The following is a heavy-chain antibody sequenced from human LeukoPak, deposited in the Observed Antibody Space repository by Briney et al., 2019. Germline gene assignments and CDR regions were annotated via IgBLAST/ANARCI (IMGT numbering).Heavy chain of an antibody. CDR2: INPSGGST. D-gene: IGHD3-22*01. Sequence: GASVKVSCKASGYTFTSYYMHWVRQAPGQGLEWMGIINPSGGSTSYAQKLQGRVTMTTDTSTSTAYMELRSLRSDDTAVYYCARSYYYDSSGYYSYDYWGQGTLVTVSS. V-gene: IGHV1-46*01. J-gene: IGHJ4*02. CDR1: GYTFTSYY. CDR3: ARSYYYDSSGYYSYDY.